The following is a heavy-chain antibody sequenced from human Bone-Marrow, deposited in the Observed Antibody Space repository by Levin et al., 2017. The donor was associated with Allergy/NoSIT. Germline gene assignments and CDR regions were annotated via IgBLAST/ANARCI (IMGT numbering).Heavy chain of an antibody. CDR1: GYTFTTYG. D-gene: IGHD2-2*01. CDR2: ISAYNGNT. Sequence: GESLKISCQASGYTFTTYGISWVRQAPGQGLEWMGWISAYNGNTDYAQNLQGRVTMTTDTSASIAYMELRSLRSDDTAVYYCARSSLLCTSASCYSPRYYYYMDVWGRGTTVTVSS. J-gene: IGHJ6*03. CDR3: ARSSLLCTSASCYSPRYYYYMDV. V-gene: IGHV1-18*01.